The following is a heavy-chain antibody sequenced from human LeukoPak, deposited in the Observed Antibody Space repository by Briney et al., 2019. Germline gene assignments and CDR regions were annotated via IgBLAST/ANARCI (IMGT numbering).Heavy chain of an antibody. D-gene: IGHD1-1*01. CDR2: IYYSGGT. CDR1: GGSISSNGYY. CDR3: ARDGNAL. Sequence: SEALSLPCTVSGGSISSNGYYWARFRQPPGEGLEWIGSIYYSGGTYYNPSLKSRVTISIDTSKNQVSLKLRSVTAADTAVYYCARDGNALWGQGSLVTVSS. J-gene: IGHJ4*02. V-gene: IGHV4-39*07.